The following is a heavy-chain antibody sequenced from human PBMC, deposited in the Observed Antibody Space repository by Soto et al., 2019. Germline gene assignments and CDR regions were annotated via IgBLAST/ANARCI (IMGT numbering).Heavy chain of an antibody. CDR3: ARGRYGDY. J-gene: IGHJ4*02. V-gene: IGHV1-18*01. Sequence: QVHLVQSGAEVKKPGASVKVSSKGSGNTFTTYGITWVRQAPGQGLEWMGWISAHNGNTDYAQKLQGRVTVTRDTSTSTAYMELRSLRSDDTAVYYCARGRYGDYWGQGALVTVSS. CDR2: ISAHNGNT. D-gene: IGHD1-1*01. CDR1: GNTFTTYG.